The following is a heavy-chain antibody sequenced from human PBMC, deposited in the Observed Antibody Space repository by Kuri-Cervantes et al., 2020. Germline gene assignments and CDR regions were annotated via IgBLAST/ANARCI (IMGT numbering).Heavy chain of an antibody. J-gene: IGHJ4*02. Sequence: SETLSLTCEVSGGSFSGYYWGWIRQAPSAGRDLEWLGEINYRGKTNYNPSLNNRLTISLDTSKNQFSLNLKSVTAADTSMYYCARILAYCSGGLCHDGQVDYWGQGTLVTVSS. CDR1: GGSFSGYY. CDR3: ARILAYCSGGLCHDGQVDY. CDR2: INYRGKT. V-gene: IGHV4-34*01. D-gene: IGHD2-15*01.